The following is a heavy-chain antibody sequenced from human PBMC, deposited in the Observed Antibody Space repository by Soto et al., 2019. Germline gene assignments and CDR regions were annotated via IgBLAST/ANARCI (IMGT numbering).Heavy chain of an antibody. J-gene: IGHJ4*02. D-gene: IGHD6-19*01. CDR2: IIPIFASP. CDR1: GGTFSNYA. Sequence: QVQLVQSGAEVKKPGSSVKVSCKASGGTFSNYAITWVRQAPGQGLEWMGTIIPIFASPRYAQKFQGRVTITADDSTSTTYTALSRLRSEDPAVYYCARDAGIPVVGRATSFEYWGQGTLVIVSS. V-gene: IGHV1-69*18. CDR3: ARDAGIPVVGRATSFEY.